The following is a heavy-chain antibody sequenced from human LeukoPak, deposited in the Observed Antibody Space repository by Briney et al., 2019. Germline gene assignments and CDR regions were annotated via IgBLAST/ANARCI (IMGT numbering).Heavy chain of an antibody. CDR3: ARDVLR. V-gene: IGHV4-31*02. Sequence: SQTLSLTCTVSGGTITSGGYYWSWLRQRPGKGLEWIGYIYKTGSTYYHTSLKSRVTMSVDTSRNQYSLKLNSVTAADTAVYYCARDVLRWGQGTPVTVSS. J-gene: IGHJ4*02. CDR1: GGTITSGGYY. CDR2: IYKTGST.